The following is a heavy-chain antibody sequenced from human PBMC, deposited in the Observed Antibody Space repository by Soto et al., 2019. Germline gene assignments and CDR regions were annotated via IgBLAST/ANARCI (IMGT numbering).Heavy chain of an antibody. J-gene: IGHJ5*02. Sequence: SETLSLTCAVSGGSISSSNWWSWVRQPPGKGLEWIGEIYHSGSTNYNPSLKSRVTISVDKSKNQFSLKLSSVTAADTAVYYCASRPNYYDILTGSWFDPWGQGTLVTVSS. V-gene: IGHV4-4*02. CDR3: ASRPNYYDILTGSWFDP. CDR1: GGSISSSNW. D-gene: IGHD3-9*01. CDR2: IYHSGST.